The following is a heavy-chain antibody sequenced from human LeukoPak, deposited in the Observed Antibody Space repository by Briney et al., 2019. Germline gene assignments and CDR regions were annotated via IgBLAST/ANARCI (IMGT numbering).Heavy chain of an antibody. CDR3: ARDRNYGSGNLFDY. V-gene: IGHV4-61*02. Sequence: SETLSLTCTVSGGSISSTNLYWSWIRQPAGKGLEWIGRIFSSGSTNYNPSLKSRVTISVDTSKNQFSLKLTSVTAADTAVYYCARDRNYGSGNLFDYWGQGTLVTVSS. J-gene: IGHJ4*02. D-gene: IGHD3-10*01. CDR1: GGSISSTNLY. CDR2: IFSSGST.